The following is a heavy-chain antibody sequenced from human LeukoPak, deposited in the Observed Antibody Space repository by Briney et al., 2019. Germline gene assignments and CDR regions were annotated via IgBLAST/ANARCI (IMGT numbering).Heavy chain of an antibody. V-gene: IGHV1-18*01. CDR1: GYTFTSYG. Sequence: GASVKVSCKASGYTFTSYGISWVRQAPGQGLEWMGWISAYNGNTNYAQKLQGRVTMTTDTSTSTAYMELRSLRSDDTAVYYCARVPYCGGDCYRQPRVSGVIDVWGKGTTVTISS. D-gene: IGHD2-21*02. CDR3: ARVPYCGGDCYRQPRVSGVIDV. CDR2: ISAYNGNT. J-gene: IGHJ6*03.